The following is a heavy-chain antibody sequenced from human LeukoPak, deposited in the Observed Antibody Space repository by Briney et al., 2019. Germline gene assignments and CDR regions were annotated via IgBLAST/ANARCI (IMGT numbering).Heavy chain of an antibody. CDR2: IYHSGST. CDR1: GYSISSGYY. V-gene: IGHV4-38-2*01. Sequence: SETLSLTCAVSGYSISSGYYWGWIRPPPGKGLEWIGSIYHSGSTYYNPSLKSRVTISVDTSKNQFSLKLSSVTAADTAVYYCARVTIGYYYYYYYMDVWGKGTTVTVSS. CDR3: ARVTIGYYYYYYYMDV. D-gene: IGHD3-3*01. J-gene: IGHJ6*03.